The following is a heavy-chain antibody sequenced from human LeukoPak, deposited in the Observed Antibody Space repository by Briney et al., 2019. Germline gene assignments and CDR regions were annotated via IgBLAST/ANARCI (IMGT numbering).Heavy chain of an antibody. CDR3: AKLMVRGVIITSSLDY. J-gene: IGHJ4*02. Sequence: PGGSLRLSCAASGFTFSSYGMHWVRQAPGKGLEWVAVISYDGSNKYYADSVKGRFTISRDNSKNTLYLQMNSLRAEDTAVYYCAKLMVRGVIITSSLDYWGQGTLVTVSS. V-gene: IGHV3-30*18. D-gene: IGHD3-10*01. CDR1: GFTFSSYG. CDR2: ISYDGSNK.